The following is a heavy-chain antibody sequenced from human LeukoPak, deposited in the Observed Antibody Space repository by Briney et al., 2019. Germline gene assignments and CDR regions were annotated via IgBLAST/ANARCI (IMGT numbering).Heavy chain of an antibody. V-gene: IGHV4-31*03. CDR1: GGSISSGGYY. CDR3: ATSPGYSGYDSAYYFDY. D-gene: IGHD5-12*01. CDR2: IYYSGST. Sequence: SETLSLTCTVSGGSISSGGYYWSWIRQHPGKGLEWIGYIYYSGSTYYNPSLKSRVTISVDTSKNQFSLKLSSVTAADTAVYYCATSPGYSGYDSAYYFDYWGQGTLVTVSS. J-gene: IGHJ4*02.